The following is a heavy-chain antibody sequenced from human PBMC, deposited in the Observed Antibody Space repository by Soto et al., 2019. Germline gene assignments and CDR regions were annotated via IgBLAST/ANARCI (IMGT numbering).Heavy chain of an antibody. CDR1: GCTFSSYA. CDR3: ARGYYYDSSGDYYYGMDV. D-gene: IGHD3-22*01. CDR2: IIPIFGTA. J-gene: IGHJ6*02. Sequence: VASVKVSCKASGCTFSSYAISWVRQAPGQGLEWMGGIIPIFGTANYAQKFQGRVTITADESTSTAYMELSSLRSEDTAVYYCARGYYYDSSGDYYYGMDVWGQGTTVTVSS. V-gene: IGHV1-69*13.